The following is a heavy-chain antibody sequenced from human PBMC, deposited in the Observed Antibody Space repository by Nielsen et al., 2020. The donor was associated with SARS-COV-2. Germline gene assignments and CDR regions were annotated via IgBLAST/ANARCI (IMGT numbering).Heavy chain of an antibody. CDR3: ARAPITMIVVVNAFDI. Sequence: SETLSLTCTVSGGSISSYYWSWIRQPPGKGLEWIGYIYYSGSTNYNPSLKSRVTISVDTSKNQSSLKLSSVTAADTAVYYCARAPITMIVVVNAFDIWGQGTMVTVSS. CDR2: IYYSGST. V-gene: IGHV4-59*12. D-gene: IGHD3-22*01. CDR1: GGSISSYY. J-gene: IGHJ3*02.